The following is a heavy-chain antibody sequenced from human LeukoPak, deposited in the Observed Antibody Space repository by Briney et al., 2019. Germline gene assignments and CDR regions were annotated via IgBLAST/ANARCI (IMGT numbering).Heavy chain of an antibody. D-gene: IGHD3-10*01. V-gene: IGHV3-23*01. CDR3: AKRYYYASGSFDY. CDR2: ITNSGGST. Sequence: GGSLRLSCAASGFTFSSYAMSWARQAPGKGLEWVSAITNSGGSTYYADSVKGRFTISRDNSKSTLYLQMNSLTAEDTAVYYCAKRYYYASGSFDYWGQGTLVTVSS. J-gene: IGHJ4*02. CDR1: GFTFSSYA.